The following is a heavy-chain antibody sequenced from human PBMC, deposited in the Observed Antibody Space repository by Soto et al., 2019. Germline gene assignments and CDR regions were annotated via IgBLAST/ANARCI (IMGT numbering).Heavy chain of an antibody. V-gene: IGHV3-33*01. CDR1: GFTFSSYG. Sequence: GGSLRLSCVASGFTFSSYGMHWVRQAPGKGLEWVAVIWYDGSNKYYADSVKGRFTISRDNSKNTLYLQMNSLRAEDTAVYYCARDMNGMLPTALFYYWGQGTLVTVSS. CDR2: IWYDGSNK. D-gene: IGHD2-8*01. CDR3: ARDMNGMLPTALFYY. J-gene: IGHJ4*02.